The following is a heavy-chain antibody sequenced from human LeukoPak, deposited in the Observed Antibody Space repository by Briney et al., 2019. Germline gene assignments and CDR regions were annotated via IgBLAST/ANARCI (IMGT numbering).Heavy chain of an antibody. D-gene: IGHD3-10*01. Sequence: GGSLRLSCAASRFTFSDYYVSWIRQAPGKGLEWVSYIGGDGSTIYYADSVKGRFTISRDNAKNSLYLEMNSLRAEDTAVYHCARSYGSGSFYNAWFDPWGQGTLVTVSS. V-gene: IGHV3-11*01. J-gene: IGHJ5*02. CDR3: ARSYGSGSFYNAWFDP. CDR1: RFTFSDYY. CDR2: IGGDGSTI.